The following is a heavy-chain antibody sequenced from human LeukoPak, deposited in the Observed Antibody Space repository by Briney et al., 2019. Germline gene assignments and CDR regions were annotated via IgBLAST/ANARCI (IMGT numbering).Heavy chain of an antibody. Sequence: GGSLRLSCAASGFTFSSYSMTWVRQAPGKGLEWVSSFTSRSRTIYYADSVKGRFTISRDDAKSSLYLQMNSLRAEDTAVYYCARDPPMIALRRYYFDYWGQGTLVTVSS. CDR2: FTSRSRTI. CDR3: ARDPPMIALRRYYFDY. CDR1: GFTFSSYS. J-gene: IGHJ4*02. D-gene: IGHD2-21*01. V-gene: IGHV3-21*06.